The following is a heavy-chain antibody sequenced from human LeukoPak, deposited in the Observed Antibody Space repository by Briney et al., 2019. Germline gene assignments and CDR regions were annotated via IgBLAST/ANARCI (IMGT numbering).Heavy chain of an antibody. CDR3: ARSELRYFDWLTPKFDY. CDR1: GYIFTSYS. J-gene: IGHJ4*02. D-gene: IGHD3-9*01. CDR2: ISAYNGNT. V-gene: IGHV1-18*01. Sequence: ASVKVSCKASGYIFTSYSISWVRQAPGQGLEWMGWISAYNGNTDYVQKLQGRVTMTTDTSTSTAYMELRSLRSDDTAVYYCARSELRYFDWLTPKFDYWGQGTLVTVSS.